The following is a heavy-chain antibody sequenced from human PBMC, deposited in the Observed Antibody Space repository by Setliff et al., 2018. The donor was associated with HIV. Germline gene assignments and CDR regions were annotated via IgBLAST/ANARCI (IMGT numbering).Heavy chain of an antibody. J-gene: IGHJ4*02. CDR3: ARVTTSGRGSYLY. CDR2: IVPILGPA. Sequence: SVKVSCKASGDAFSRCAISWVRQAPGQGLEWMGGIVPILGPANYAQKFQGRVTITTDESTYTAYMELSSLTSEDTAVYYCARVTTSGRGSYLYWGQGTLVTVSS. CDR1: GDAFSRCA. D-gene: IGHD1-26*01. V-gene: IGHV1-69*05.